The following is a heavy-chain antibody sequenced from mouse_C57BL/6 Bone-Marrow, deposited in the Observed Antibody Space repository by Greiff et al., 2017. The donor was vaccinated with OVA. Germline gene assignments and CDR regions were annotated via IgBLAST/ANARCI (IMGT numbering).Heavy chain of an antibody. CDR3: ERGRYYGNWKYFDV. D-gene: IGHD2-1*01. CDR2: IHPNSGST. CDR1: GYTFTSYW. Sequence: QVQLKQPGAELVKPGASVKLSCKASGYTFTSYWMHWVKQRPGQGLEWIGMIHPNSGSTNYNEKFKSKATLTVDKSSSTAYMQLSSLTSEDSAVYYCERGRYYGNWKYFDVWGTGTTVTVSS. V-gene: IGHV1-64*01. J-gene: IGHJ1*03.